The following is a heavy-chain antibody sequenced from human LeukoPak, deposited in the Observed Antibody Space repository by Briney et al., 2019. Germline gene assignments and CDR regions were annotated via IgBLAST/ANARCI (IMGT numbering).Heavy chain of an antibody. D-gene: IGHD2-2*01. CDR2: ISGSGGGT. J-gene: IGHJ3*02. CDR1: GFTFSSYA. V-gene: IGHV3-23*01. CDR3: AKDLLRRQGVPANDAFDI. Sequence: GGSLRLSCAASGFTFSSYAMSWVRQAPGKGLEWVSAISGSGGGTYYADSVKGRFTISRDNSKNTLYLQMNSLRAEDTAVYYCAKDLLRRQGVPANDAFDIWGQGTMVTVSS.